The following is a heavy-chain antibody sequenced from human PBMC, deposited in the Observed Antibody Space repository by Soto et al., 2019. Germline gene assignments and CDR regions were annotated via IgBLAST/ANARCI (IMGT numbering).Heavy chain of an antibody. CDR2: ISTTNAI. Sequence: GGSLRLSCAASGFTFDDYAMHWVRQAQGKGLEFISYISTTNAIYYADSVKGRFTGSRDNGKNSLYLQMNNLRADDTAVYYCVRDTDWAFDYWGQGTLVTVSS. V-gene: IGHV3-48*01. CDR3: VRDTDWAFDY. J-gene: IGHJ4*02. CDR1: GFTFDDYA. D-gene: IGHD3-9*01.